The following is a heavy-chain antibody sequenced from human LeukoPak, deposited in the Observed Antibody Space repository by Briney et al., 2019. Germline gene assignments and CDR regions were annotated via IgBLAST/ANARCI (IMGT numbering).Heavy chain of an antibody. CDR3: ARDVVAAAGTWDY. CDR2: IYYSGST. J-gene: IGHJ4*02. CDR1: GGSISSYY. Sequence: SETLSLTCTVSGGSISSYYWSWIRQPPGKGLEWIGYIYYSGSTNYNPSLKSRVTISVDTSKNQFSLKLTSVTAADTAVYYCARDVVAAAGTWDYWGQGTLVTVSS. D-gene: IGHD6-13*01. V-gene: IGHV4-59*12.